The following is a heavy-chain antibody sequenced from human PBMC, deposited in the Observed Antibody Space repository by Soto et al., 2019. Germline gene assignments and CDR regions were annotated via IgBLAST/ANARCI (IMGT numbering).Heavy chain of an antibody. CDR1: GFTVSSNY. CDR2: IYSGGST. D-gene: IGHD2-2*01. V-gene: IGHV3-66*02. CDR3: ARDTPHCSSTSCYPRVFDY. J-gene: IGHJ4*02. Sequence: GGSLRLSCAASGFTVSSNYMSWVRQAPGKGLEWVSVIYSGGSTYYADSVKGRFTISRDNSKNTLYLQMNSLRAEDTAVYYCARDTPHCSSTSCYPRVFDYWGQGTLVTVSS.